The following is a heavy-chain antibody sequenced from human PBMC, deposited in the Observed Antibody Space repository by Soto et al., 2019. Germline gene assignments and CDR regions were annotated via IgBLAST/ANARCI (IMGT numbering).Heavy chain of an antibody. CDR1: GASINNNDYY. CDR3: ARMSYFYDKWYFDL. Sequence: PSETLSLTCTVSGASINNNDYYWSWIRQTPGKGLEWIGYVYYSGSTDYIPSLKSRLSMSIDKSQNQFPLKLNSVTAADTATYYCARMSYFYDKWYFDLWGRGTLVTVSS. V-gene: IGHV4-30-4*01. CDR2: VYYSGST. D-gene: IGHD3-22*01. J-gene: IGHJ2*01.